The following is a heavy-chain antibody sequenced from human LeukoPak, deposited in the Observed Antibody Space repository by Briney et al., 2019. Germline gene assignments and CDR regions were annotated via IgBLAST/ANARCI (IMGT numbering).Heavy chain of an antibody. CDR3: ARAARGGYSYGYSDY. D-gene: IGHD5-18*01. CDR1: GFTFSNYA. Sequence: GGSLRLSCAASGFTFSNYAMHWVRQAPGKGLEWVSYISSSGSTIYYADSVKGRFTISRDNAKNSLYLQMNSLRAEDTAVYYCARAARGGYSYGYSDYWGQGTLVTVSS. J-gene: IGHJ4*02. V-gene: IGHV3-48*03. CDR2: ISSSGSTI.